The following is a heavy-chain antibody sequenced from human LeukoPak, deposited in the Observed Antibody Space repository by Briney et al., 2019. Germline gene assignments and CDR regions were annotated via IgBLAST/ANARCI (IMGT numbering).Heavy chain of an antibody. CDR2: ISHNVSP. D-gene: IGHD3-9*01. CDR1: GGSISNY. Sequence: SETLSLTCTVSGGSISNYWSWIRQPPGKGLEWIGYISHNVSPDYSPSLKSRVTISADTSKNQFSLILRSVTAADTAVYYCTRDHWLKSSKTWYYYGLDVWGQGTTVTVSS. J-gene: IGHJ6*02. CDR3: TRDHWLKSSKTWYYYGLDV. V-gene: IGHV4-59*01.